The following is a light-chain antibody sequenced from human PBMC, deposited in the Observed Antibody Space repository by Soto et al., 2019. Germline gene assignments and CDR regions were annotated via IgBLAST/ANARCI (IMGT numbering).Light chain of an antibody. V-gene: IGLV2-14*01. CDR2: DVS. J-gene: IGLJ1*01. CDR1: SSDVGGYNY. CDR3: SSYTSSSTLV. Sequence: QSSLTQPASLSWSPGQSITISCTGTSSDVGGYNYVSWYQQHPGKAPKLMIYDVSNRPSGVSNRFSGSKSGNTASLTISGLQAEDEADYYCSSYTSSSTLVFGTGTKVTVL.